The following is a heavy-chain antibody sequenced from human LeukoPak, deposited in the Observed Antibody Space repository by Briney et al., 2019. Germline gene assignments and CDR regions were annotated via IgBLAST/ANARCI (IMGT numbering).Heavy chain of an antibody. CDR2: IYYSGST. D-gene: IGHD4-11*01. V-gene: IGHV4-59*08. J-gene: IGHJ4*02. CDR3: ARRGYSNEFDY. CDR1: GGSISSYY. Sequence: SETLSLTCTVSGGSISSYYWSWIRQPPGKGLGWIGYIYYSGSTNYNPSLKSRVTISVDTSKNQFSLKLSSVTAADTAVYYCARRGYSNEFDYWGQGTLVTVSS.